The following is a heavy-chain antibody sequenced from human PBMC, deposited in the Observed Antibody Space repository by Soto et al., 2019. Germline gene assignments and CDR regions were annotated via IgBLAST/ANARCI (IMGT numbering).Heavy chain of an antibody. J-gene: IGHJ4*01. Sequence: SETLSLTCTVSGDSFSNYYCNWVRKSAGKGLEWIGRIYPTGSTTYNPSLKSRLTMSVDTSKNQFSLRLTSMTAADTAVYYCARLANIFDFDNWGHGTLVTVSS. D-gene: IGHD2-21*01. V-gene: IGHV4-4*07. CDR2: IYPTGST. CDR3: ARLANIFDFDN. CDR1: GDSFSNYY.